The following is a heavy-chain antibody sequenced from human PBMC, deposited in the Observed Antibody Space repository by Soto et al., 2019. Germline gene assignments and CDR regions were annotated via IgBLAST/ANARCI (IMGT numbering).Heavy chain of an antibody. CDR3: ARRLQIDY. Sequence: QVQLVESGGGVVQPGRSLRLSCAASGFTFSSYAIHWVRQAPGKGLEWVAVISYDGSNKYYADSVKGRFTISRDNSKNTLYLQMNSLRAEDTAVYYCARRLQIDYWGQGTLVTVSS. J-gene: IGHJ4*02. V-gene: IGHV3-30-3*01. CDR1: GFTFSSYA. D-gene: IGHD4-4*01. CDR2: ISYDGSNK.